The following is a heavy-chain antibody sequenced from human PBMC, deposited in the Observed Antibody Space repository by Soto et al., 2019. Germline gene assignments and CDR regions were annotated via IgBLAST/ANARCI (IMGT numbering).Heavy chain of an antibody. CDR1: GFTFSSYS. Sequence: EVQLVESGGGLVKPGGSLRLSCAASGFTFSSYSMNWVRQAPGKGLEWVSSISSSSSYIYYADSVKGRFTISRDNAKNSLYLQMNSLRAEDTAVYYCASHRRGFSSQRLEQPDGFDYWGQGTLVTVSS. CDR2: ISSSSSYI. J-gene: IGHJ4*02. D-gene: IGHD1-1*01. CDR3: ASHRRGFSSQRLEQPDGFDY. V-gene: IGHV3-21*01.